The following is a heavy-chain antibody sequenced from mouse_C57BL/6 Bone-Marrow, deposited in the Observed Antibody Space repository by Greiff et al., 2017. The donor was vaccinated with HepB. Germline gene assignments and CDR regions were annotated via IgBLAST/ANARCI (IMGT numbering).Heavy chain of an antibody. V-gene: IGHV1-82*01. J-gene: IGHJ2*01. CDR2: IYPGDGDT. CDR1: GYAFSSSW. CDR3: ARSITTVYFDY. Sequence: QVQLQQSGPELVKPGASVKISCKASGYAFSSSWMNWVKQRPGKGLEWIGRIYPGDGDTNYNGKFKGKATLTADKSSSTAYMQLSSLTSEDSAVYVCARSITTVYFDYWGKGTTLTVSS. D-gene: IGHD1-1*01.